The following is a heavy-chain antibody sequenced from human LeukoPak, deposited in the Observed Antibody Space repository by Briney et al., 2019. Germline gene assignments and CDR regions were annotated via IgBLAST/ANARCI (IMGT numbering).Heavy chain of an antibody. CDR1: GFTFSSYA. J-gene: IGHJ4*02. CDR2: ISGSGGST. D-gene: IGHD5-12*01. Sequence: PGGSLRLSCAASGFTFSSYAMSWVRQAPAKGLEWVSAISGSGGSTYYADFVKGRFTISRDNSKNTLYLQMNSLRAEDTAVYYCVPYELLFDYWGQGTLVTVSS. V-gene: IGHV3-23*01. CDR3: VPYELLFDY.